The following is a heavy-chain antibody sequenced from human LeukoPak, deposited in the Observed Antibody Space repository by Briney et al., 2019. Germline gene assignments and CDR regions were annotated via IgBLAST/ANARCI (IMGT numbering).Heavy chain of an antibody. J-gene: IGHJ4*02. Sequence: GRSLRLSCAASGFTFSSYGMHWVRQAPGKGLEWVAVIWYDGSNKYYADSVKGQFTISRDNSKNTLYLQMNSLRAEDTAVYYCARARDHYDYVWGSYRYSYFDYWGQGTLVTVSS. D-gene: IGHD3-16*02. CDR2: IWYDGSNK. CDR1: GFTFSSYG. V-gene: IGHV3-33*01. CDR3: ARARDHYDYVWGSYRYSYFDY.